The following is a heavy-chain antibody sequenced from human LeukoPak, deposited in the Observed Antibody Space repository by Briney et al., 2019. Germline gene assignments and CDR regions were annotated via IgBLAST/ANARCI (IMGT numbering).Heavy chain of an antibody. V-gene: IGHV1-8*01. CDR3: ARAPPWSGSFYCFDY. J-gene: IGHJ4*02. D-gene: IGHD1-26*01. CDR1: GYTFTSYD. CDR2: MNPNSGNT. Sequence: ASVKVSCTASGYTFTSYDINWVRQATGQGLEWMGWMNPNSGNTGYAQKFQGRVTMTMNTSISTAYMELSSLRSEDTAVYYCARAPPWSGSFYCFDYWGQGTLVTVSS.